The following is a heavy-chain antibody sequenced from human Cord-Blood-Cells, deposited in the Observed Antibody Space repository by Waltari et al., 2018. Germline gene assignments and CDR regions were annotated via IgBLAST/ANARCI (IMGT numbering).Heavy chain of an antibody. CDR2: IYSGGTT. CDR3: ARDQGKGDAFDI. V-gene: IGHV3-53*01. D-gene: IGHD3-10*01. Sequence: EVQLVESGGGLIQPGGSLRLSCAASGFTVSSNYMSWVRQAPGKGLEWVSVIYSGGTTYYAESVKGRFTISRDNSKNTLYLQMNSRRAEDTAVYYWARDQGKGDAFDIWGQGTMVTVSS. CDR1: GFTVSSNY. J-gene: IGHJ3*02.